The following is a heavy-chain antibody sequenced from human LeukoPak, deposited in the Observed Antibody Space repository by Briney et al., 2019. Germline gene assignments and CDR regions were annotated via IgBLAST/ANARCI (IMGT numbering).Heavy chain of an antibody. CDR3: ARRAYSGFDW. CDR1: GGSISSSSYY. V-gene: IGHV4-39*01. J-gene: IGHJ4*02. D-gene: IGHD1-26*01. CDR2: IYYSGST. Sequence: SETLSLTCTVSGGSISSSSYYWGWIRQPPGKGLEWIGSIYYSGSTYYNPSLKSRVTISVDTSKSQFSLKLSSATAADTAVYYCARRAYSGFDWWGQGTLVTVAS.